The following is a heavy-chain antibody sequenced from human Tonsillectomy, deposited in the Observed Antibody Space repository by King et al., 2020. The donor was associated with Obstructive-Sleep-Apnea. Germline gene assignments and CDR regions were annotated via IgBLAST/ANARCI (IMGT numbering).Heavy chain of an antibody. V-gene: IGHV1-18*04. J-gene: IGHJ3*02. CDR1: GYTFTNYG. D-gene: IGHD1-14*01. Sequence: QLVQSAAEVKEPGASVKVSCKASGYTFTNYGITWVRQAPGQGLEWVGWISGYNGNTNYAQKYQGRVTMTTDTSTTTSYMELKRLRSDDTAIYYCARDHITASEDIWGQGTLVTVSS. CDR2: ISGYNGNT. CDR3: ARDHITASEDI.